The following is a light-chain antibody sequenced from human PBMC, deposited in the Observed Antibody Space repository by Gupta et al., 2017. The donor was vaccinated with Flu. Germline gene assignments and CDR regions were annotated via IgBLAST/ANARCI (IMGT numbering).Light chain of an antibody. V-gene: IGKV3-20*01. CDR2: GAS. J-gene: IGKJ5*01. Sequence: ELVLTQSPGTLSLSPGERATLSCRASQSVSSNYVAWYQQKPGQAPRLLIYGASSRASGIPERFSGSGSGTDFTLTISRLEPEDFAVYHCQQYGSAPITFGQGTRLEIK. CDR3: QQYGSAPIT. CDR1: QSVSSNY.